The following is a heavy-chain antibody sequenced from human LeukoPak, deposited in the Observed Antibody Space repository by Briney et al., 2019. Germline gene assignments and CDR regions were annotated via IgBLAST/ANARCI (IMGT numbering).Heavy chain of an antibody. CDR3: ARDQYSSSSPAMGMDV. CDR2: IYHSGST. CDR1: GGSISSGGYY. Sequence: SETLSLTCTVSGGSISSGGYYWSWIRQPPGKGLEWIGYIYHSGSTYYNPSLKSRVTISVDRSKNQFSLKLSSVTAADTAVYYCARDQYSSSSPAMGMDVWGQGTTVTVSS. V-gene: IGHV4-30-2*01. J-gene: IGHJ6*02. D-gene: IGHD6-13*01.